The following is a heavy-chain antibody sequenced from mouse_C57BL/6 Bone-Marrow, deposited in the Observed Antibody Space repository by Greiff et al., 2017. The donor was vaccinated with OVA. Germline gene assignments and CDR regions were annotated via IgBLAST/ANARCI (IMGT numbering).Heavy chain of an antibody. J-gene: IGHJ1*03. D-gene: IGHD1-1*01. V-gene: IGHV14-1*01. CDR1: GFNIKDYY. CDR3: TTDGSSYFWYFDV. Sequence: EVQLQQSGAELVRPGASVKLSCTASGFNIKDYYMHWVKQRPEQGLEWIGRIDPEDGDTEYAPKFQGKATMTADTSSNTAYLQLSSWTSEDTAVYYGTTDGSSYFWYFDVWGTGTTVTVSS. CDR2: IDPEDGDT.